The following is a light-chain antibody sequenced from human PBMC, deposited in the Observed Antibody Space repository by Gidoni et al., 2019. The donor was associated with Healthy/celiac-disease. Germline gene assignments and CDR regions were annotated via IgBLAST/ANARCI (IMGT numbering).Light chain of an antibody. Sequence: QAVATQVPSLTVSPGGTVTLTCGSSTGAVTSGHYPSWFQQKPGQAPRTLIYDTSNKHSWTPARFSGSLLGGKAALTLSGAQPEDEAEYYCLLSYSGAHVVFGGGTKLTVL. J-gene: IGLJ2*01. V-gene: IGLV7-46*01. CDR1: TGAVTSGHY. CDR3: LLSYSGAHVV. CDR2: DTS.